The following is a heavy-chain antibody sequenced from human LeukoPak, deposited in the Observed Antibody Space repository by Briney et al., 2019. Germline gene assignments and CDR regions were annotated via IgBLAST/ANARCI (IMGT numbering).Heavy chain of an antibody. CDR1: GGTFSSYT. D-gene: IGHD3-3*01. CDR3: ARDSDDSPY. CDR2: IIPILGIA. Sequence: SVKVSCKASGGTFSSYTISWVRQAPGQGLEWMGRIIPILGIANYAQKFQGRVTITADKPTSTAYMELSSLRSEDTAVYHCARDSDDSPYWGQGTLVTVSS. V-gene: IGHV1-69*04. J-gene: IGHJ4*02.